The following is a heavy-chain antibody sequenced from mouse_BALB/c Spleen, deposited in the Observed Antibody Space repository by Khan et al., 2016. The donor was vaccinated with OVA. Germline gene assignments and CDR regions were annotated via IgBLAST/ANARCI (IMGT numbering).Heavy chain of an antibody. CDR2: ISVYYDDT. J-gene: IGHJ2*01. V-gene: IGHV1S137*01. D-gene: IGHD2-2*01. CDR1: GYTFSDYA. Sequence: QVQLKQSGPELVRPGESVKISCKGSGYTFSDYAMHWVKQSHAKSLEWIGVISVYYDDTNYNQKFKGKTTMTVDKSSSTAYMEIARLTSDDSAIYYCAGGGQWLRRGGGNSDYWGQGTTLTVSS. CDR3: AGGGQWLRRGGGNSDY.